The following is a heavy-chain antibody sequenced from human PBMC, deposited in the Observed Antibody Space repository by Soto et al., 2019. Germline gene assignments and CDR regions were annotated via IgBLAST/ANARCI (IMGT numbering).Heavy chain of an antibody. Sequence: LTGAAYDSSFGGIHWSWIPRPQGRGLEWIGEINHSGSTNYNPSLKSRVTISVDTSKNQFSLKLSSVTAADTAVYYCARGPGWFGELHGRGYYYYGMDVWGQGTTVT. J-gene: IGHJ6*02. CDR1: DSSFGGIH. V-gene: IGHV4-34*01. CDR2: INHSGST. CDR3: ARGPGWFGELHGRGYYYYGMDV. D-gene: IGHD3-10*01.